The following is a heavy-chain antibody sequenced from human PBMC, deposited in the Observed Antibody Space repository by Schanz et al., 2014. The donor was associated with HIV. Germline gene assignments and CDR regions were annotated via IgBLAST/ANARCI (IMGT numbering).Heavy chain of an antibody. V-gene: IGHV1-8*02. D-gene: IGHD4-17*01. CDR1: FFPFLLSS. CDR2: MNPNSGNT. CDR3: ARGRETVTTYFDF. J-gene: IGHJ4*02. Sequence: QVQLVQSGAEVTKHGSSVKVSCKSSFFPFLLSSISWVRQAPGQGLEWMGWMNPNSGNTGYAQKFQGRVTMTRYTSTSTAYMELSSLRSEDTAVYYCARGRETVTTYFDFWGQGTLVTVSS.